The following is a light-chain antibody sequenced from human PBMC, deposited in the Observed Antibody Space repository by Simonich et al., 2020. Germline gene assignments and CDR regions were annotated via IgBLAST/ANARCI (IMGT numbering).Light chain of an antibody. CDR2: VGTGGIVG. J-gene: IGLJ2*01. Sequence: QPVLTQPPPASASLGASVTLTCTLSSGSRNYKVDWYQQRPGKGPRFVMRVGTGGIVGSKGDGSPDRFSVLGSGLNRYLTIKNIQEEDESDYHCGADHGSGSNFVVVFGGGTKLTVL. V-gene: IGLV9-49*01. CDR3: GADHGSGSNFVVV. CDR1: SGSRNYK.